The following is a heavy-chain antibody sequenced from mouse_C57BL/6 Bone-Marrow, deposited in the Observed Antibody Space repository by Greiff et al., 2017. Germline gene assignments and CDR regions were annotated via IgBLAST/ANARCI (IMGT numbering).Heavy chain of an antibody. CDR1: DYTFTSYW. CDR3: TRNRYPYWYFDV. D-gene: IGHD1-1*01. Sequence: QVQLQQPGAELVKPGASVKMSCKASDYTFTSYWITWVKQRPGQGLEWIGDIYPGSGSTNYNEKFKSRATLTVDTSSSTAYMQLSSLTSEDSAVYCGTRNRYPYWYFDVWDTGTTVTVSS. CDR2: IYPGSGST. V-gene: IGHV1-55*01. J-gene: IGHJ1*03.